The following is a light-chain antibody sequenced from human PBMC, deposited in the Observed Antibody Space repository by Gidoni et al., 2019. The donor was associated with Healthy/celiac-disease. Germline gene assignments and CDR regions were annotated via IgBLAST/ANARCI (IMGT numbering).Light chain of an antibody. J-gene: IGKJ2*04. V-gene: IGKV1-39*01. Sequence: ASSLQSGVPSRFSGSGSGTDCTLTISSLQHEDFATYYCQQSYSNLLCSFGQGTKLEIK. CDR3: QQSYSNLLCS. CDR2: AS.